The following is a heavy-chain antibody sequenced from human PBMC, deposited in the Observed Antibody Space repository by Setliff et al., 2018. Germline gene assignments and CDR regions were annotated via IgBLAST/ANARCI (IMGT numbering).Heavy chain of an antibody. J-gene: IGHJ4*02. CDR3: AKYYSDNSGPRGAFDY. V-gene: IGHV3-7*01. D-gene: IGHD3-22*01. Sequence: GGSLRLSCAASGFTFNTYAMSWVRQPPGKGLEWVANIKQDGGKTYYVDSVKGRFSISRDNAKNSLYLQMNSLRAEDTAVYYCAKYYSDNSGPRGAFDYWGQGTLVTVSS. CDR1: GFTFNTYA. CDR2: IKQDGGKT.